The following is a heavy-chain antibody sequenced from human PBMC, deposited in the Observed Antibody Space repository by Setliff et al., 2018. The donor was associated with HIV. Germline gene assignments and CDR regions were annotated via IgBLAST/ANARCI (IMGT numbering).Heavy chain of an antibody. CDR3: ARDPVLYCSGGSCLGGIDAFDI. J-gene: IGHJ3*02. CDR1: DYMFIDYY. D-gene: IGHD2-15*01. Sequence: ASVKVSCKASDYMFIDYYIHWVRQAPGQGLEWMGWMNSRSGNIRYAQKFQGRVTMTRDTSISTAYMEFNSLTSDDTAVYYCARDPVLYCSGGSCLGGIDAFDIWGQGTMVTVSS. V-gene: IGHV1-2*02. CDR2: MNSRSGNI.